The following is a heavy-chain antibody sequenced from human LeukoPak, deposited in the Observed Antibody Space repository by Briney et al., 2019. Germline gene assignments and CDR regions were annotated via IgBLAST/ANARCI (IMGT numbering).Heavy chain of an antibody. D-gene: IGHD3-22*01. Sequence: SETLSLTCAVSGYSISSGYYWGWLRQSPGTGLEWIGSIYHSRGSYYNQSHKSRTTISEDTSKTQFSLMLSPMSAAATAEYDWATAVVITPFDYWGQGILVTVSS. CDR1: GYSISSGYY. CDR3: ATAVVITPFDY. CDR2: IYHSRGS. V-gene: IGHV4-38-2*01. J-gene: IGHJ4*02.